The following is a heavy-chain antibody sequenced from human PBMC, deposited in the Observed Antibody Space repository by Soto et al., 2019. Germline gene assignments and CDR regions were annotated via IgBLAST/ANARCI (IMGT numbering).Heavy chain of an antibody. V-gene: IGHV1-2*02. CDR3: AKDSTVTTSLYSYYYGLEV. CDR1: GYTFSGYY. D-gene: IGHD4-17*01. Sequence: GASVKVSCEASGYTFSGYYSHWVRQAPGQGPEWIGWINPKIGGTNSSQNFKGRVTMTRDTSIRTAYMELTRLRSDDTAVYYCAKDSTVTTSLYSYYYGLEVGGQGTTVTVSS. CDR2: INPKIGGT. J-gene: IGHJ6*02.